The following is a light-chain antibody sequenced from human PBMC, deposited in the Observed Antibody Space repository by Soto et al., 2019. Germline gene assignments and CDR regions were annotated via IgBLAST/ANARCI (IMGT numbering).Light chain of an antibody. CDR1: QTASSSH. CDR3: QQYGRSPYT. V-gene: IGKV3-20*01. Sequence: EIVLPPSPGALSLSPGERATLSCRASQTASSSHLAWYQQKPGQAPRLLIYDASSRATGISDRFSGSGSGTDFTLTISRLESEDFAVYYCQQYGRSPYTVGQGTKVDIK. J-gene: IGKJ2*01. CDR2: DAS.